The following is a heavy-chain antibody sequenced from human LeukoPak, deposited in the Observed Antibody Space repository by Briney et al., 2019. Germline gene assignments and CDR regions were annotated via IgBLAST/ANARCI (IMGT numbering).Heavy chain of an antibody. V-gene: IGHV3-48*01. J-gene: IGHJ4*02. CDR3: ASSLPTPTFDY. Sequence: GGSLRLSCAASGFTFSSYSMNWVRQAPGKGLEWVSYISSSSSTIYYADSVKGRFTISRDNAKNSLYLQMNSLRAEDTAVYYCASSLPTPTFDYWGQGTLVTVSS. CDR1: GFTFSSYS. D-gene: IGHD1-26*01. CDR2: ISSSSSTI.